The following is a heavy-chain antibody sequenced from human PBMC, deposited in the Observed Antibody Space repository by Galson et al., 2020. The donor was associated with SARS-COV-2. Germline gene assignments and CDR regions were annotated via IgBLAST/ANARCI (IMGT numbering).Heavy chain of an antibody. V-gene: IGHV3-23*01. Sequence: GGSLRLSCVASAFTFNKNAMSWVRQAPGKGLEWVSVIGDSGSYTFYADSVRGRFTISRDNSKNTLYLQMNSLRAEDTAEYFCVKGGWGTIIDYWGQGTLVTVSS. J-gene: IGHJ4*01. CDR2: IGDSGSYT. D-gene: IGHD3-16*01. CDR1: AFTFNKNA. CDR3: VKGGWGTIIDY.